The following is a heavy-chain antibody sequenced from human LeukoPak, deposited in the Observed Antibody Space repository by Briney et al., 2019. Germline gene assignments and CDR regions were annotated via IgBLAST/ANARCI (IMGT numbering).Heavy chain of an antibody. CDR1: GGTFSSYA. CDR3: ALHSSGYSDFDY. Sequence: SVKVSCKASGGTFSSYAISWVRQAPGQGVEWMGGIIPIFGTANYAQKFQGRVTITTDESTSTAYMELSSLRSEDTVVYYCALHSSGYSDFDYWGQGTLVTVSS. J-gene: IGHJ4*02. D-gene: IGHD3-22*01. V-gene: IGHV1-69*05. CDR2: IIPIFGTA.